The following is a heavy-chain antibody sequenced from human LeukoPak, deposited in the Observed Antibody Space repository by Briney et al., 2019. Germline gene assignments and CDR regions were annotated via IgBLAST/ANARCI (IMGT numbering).Heavy chain of an antibody. CDR2: IYTSGST. J-gene: IGHJ6*03. CDR1: GGSISSYY. D-gene: IGHD3-16*01. V-gene: IGHV4-4*09. CDR3: ARVTRGGDYYYMDV. Sequence: SETLSLTCTVSGGSISSYYWSWIRQPPGKGLEWIGYIYTSGSTNYNPSLKSRVTISVDTPKNQFSLKLSSVIAADTAVYYCARVTRGGDYYYMDVWAKGPRSPST.